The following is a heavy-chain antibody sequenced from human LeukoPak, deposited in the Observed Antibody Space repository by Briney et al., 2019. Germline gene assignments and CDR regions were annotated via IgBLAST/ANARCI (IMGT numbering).Heavy chain of an antibody. Sequence: SVKVSCKASGGTFSSYAISWVRQAPGQGLEWMGRIIPILGIANYAQKFQGRVTITADKSTSTAYTELSSLRSEDTAVYYCARGSSLDYGDYKGMDVWGQGTTVTVSS. D-gene: IGHD4-17*01. CDR1: GGTFSSYA. J-gene: IGHJ6*02. CDR2: IIPILGIA. V-gene: IGHV1-69*04. CDR3: ARGSSLDYGDYKGMDV.